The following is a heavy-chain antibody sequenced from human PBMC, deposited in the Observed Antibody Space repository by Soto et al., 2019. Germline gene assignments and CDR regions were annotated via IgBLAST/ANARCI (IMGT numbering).Heavy chain of an antibody. V-gene: IGHV3-30-3*01. D-gene: IGHD3-3*01. CDR3: ARSLMEVNYDVWSGYYTRLRAFDI. J-gene: IGHJ3*02. Sequence: GGSLRLSCAASGFTFSSYAMHWVRQAPGKGLEWVAVISYDGSNKYYADSVKGRFTISRDNSKNTLYLQMNSLRAEDTAVYYCARSLMEVNYDVWSGYYTRLRAFDIWGQGTMVTVSS. CDR2: ISYDGSNK. CDR1: GFTFSSYA.